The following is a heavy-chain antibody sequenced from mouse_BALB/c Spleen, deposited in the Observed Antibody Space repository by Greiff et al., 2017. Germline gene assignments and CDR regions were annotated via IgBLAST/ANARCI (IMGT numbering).Heavy chain of an antibody. CDR3: ARWGLPYAMDY. J-gene: IGHJ4*01. Sequence: QVQLKQSGAELAKPGASVKMSCKASGYTFTSYWMHWVKQRPGQGLEWIGYINPSTGYTEYNQKFKDKATLTADKSSSTAYMQLSSLTSEDSAVYYCARWGLPYAMDYWGQGTSVTVSS. CDR1: GYTFTSYW. V-gene: IGHV1-7*01. CDR2: INPSTGYT. D-gene: IGHD2-2*01.